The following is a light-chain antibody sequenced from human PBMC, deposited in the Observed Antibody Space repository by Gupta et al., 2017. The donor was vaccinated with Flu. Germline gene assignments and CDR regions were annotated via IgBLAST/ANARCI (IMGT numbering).Light chain of an antibody. CDR2: KAS. CDR3: QQYKTYPST. Sequence: PSTLSASVGDRVTITCRASQTINNWLAWYQQKPGKVPKLLINKASSLQSGVPSRFSGSGSGTDFTLTISSLQPDDFATYYCQQYKTYPSTFGQGTRLEIK. J-gene: IGKJ5*01. CDR1: QTINNW. V-gene: IGKV1-5*03.